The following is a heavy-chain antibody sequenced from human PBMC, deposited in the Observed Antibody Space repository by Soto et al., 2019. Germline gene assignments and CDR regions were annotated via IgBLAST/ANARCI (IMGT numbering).Heavy chain of an antibody. Sequence: SATLSLTCTVSGGSVSSSSYYWGWIRQPPGKGLEWIGSIYYSGSTYYNPSLKSRVTISVDTSKNQFSLKLSSVCAGHPIGYSGYDSDYWGQGTLVTVSS. J-gene: IGHJ4*02. CDR3: YDSDY. V-gene: IGHV4-39*01. CDR1: GGSVSSSSYY. D-gene: IGHD5-12*01. CDR2: IYYSGST.